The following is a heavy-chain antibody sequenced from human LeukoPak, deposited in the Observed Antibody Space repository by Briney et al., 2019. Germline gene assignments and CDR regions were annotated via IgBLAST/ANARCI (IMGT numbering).Heavy chain of an antibody. CDR3: GRGPSWQAFDI. V-gene: IGHV4-61*02. CDR1: GGSLSSGTYY. Sequence: SQTLSLTCTVSGGSLSSGTYYWSWIRQPAGKGLEWIGRIYTTGSTNYNPSLKSRVTISVDTSKNQFSLKLSSVTAADTAVYYCGRGPSWQAFDIWGQGTMVTVSS. J-gene: IGHJ3*02. D-gene: IGHD6-13*01. CDR2: IYTTGST.